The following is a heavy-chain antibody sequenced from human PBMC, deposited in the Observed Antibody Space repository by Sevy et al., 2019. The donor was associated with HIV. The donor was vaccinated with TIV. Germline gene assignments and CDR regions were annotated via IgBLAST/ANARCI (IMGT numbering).Heavy chain of an antibody. Sequence: GGSLRLSCAASGFTFSTYAMNWVRQAPGKGLEWVSAISGSGGVTYYADPVKGRFTISRDNSKNTLYLQMNSLRAEDTALYYCARGFCSTTSCLHGPFDYWGQGALVTVSS. J-gene: IGHJ4*02. V-gene: IGHV3-23*01. CDR3: ARGFCSTTSCLHGPFDY. CDR1: GFTFSTYA. D-gene: IGHD2-2*01. CDR2: ISGSGGVT.